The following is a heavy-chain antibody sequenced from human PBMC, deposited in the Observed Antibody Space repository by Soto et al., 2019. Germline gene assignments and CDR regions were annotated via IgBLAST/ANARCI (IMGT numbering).Heavy chain of an antibody. D-gene: IGHD6-13*01. CDR1: GFTFSSYG. J-gene: IGHJ4*02. CDR2: IWYDGSNK. V-gene: IGHV3-33*01. Sequence: GGSLRLSCAASGFTFSSYGMHWVRQAPGKGLEWVAVIWYDGSNKYYADSVKGRFTISRDNSKNTLYLQMNSLRAEDTAVYYCARDALNRPPSSWQIYYFDYWGQGTLVTVSS. CDR3: ARDALNRPPSSWQIYYFDY.